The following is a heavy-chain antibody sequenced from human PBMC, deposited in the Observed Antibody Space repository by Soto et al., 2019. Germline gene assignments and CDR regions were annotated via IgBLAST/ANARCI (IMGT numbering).Heavy chain of an antibody. J-gene: IGHJ5*02. CDR2: IYHSGST. Sequence: SETLSLTCAVSGGSISSGGYSWSWIRQPPGKGLEWIGYIYHSGSTYYNPSLKSRVTISVDRSKNQFSLKLSSVTAADTAVYYCARASYCSGGSCYSTNWFDPWGQGTLVTSPQ. V-gene: IGHV4-30-2*01. CDR3: ARASYCSGGSCYSTNWFDP. D-gene: IGHD2-15*01. CDR1: GGSISSGGYS.